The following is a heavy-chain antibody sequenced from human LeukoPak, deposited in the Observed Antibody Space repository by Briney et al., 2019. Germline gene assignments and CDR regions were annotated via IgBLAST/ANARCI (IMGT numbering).Heavy chain of an antibody. CDR2: INWNGGST. D-gene: IGHD1-26*01. Sequence: TGGSLRLSCAASGFTFDDYGMSWVRQAPGKGLEWVSGINWNGGSTGYADSVKGRFTISRDNAKNSLYLQMNSLRAEDTAVYYCAKRGAEVGATVAPGDYWGQGTLVTVSS. V-gene: IGHV3-20*04. CDR3: AKRGAEVGATVAPGDY. CDR1: GFTFDDYG. J-gene: IGHJ4*02.